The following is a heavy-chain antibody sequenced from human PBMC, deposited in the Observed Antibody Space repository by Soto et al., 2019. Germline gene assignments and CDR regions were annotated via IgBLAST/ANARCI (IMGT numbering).Heavy chain of an antibody. CDR1: GFTFSSYG. CDR2: ISYDGSNK. D-gene: IGHD6-13*01. Sequence: QVQLVESGGGVVQPGRSLRLSCAASGFTFSSYGMHWVRQAPGKGLEWVAVISYDGSNKYYADSVKGRFTISRDNSKNTLYLQMNSLRAEDTAVYYCAKDRQLVSKDYYYGMDVWGQGTTVTVSS. J-gene: IGHJ6*02. CDR3: AKDRQLVSKDYYYGMDV. V-gene: IGHV3-30*18.